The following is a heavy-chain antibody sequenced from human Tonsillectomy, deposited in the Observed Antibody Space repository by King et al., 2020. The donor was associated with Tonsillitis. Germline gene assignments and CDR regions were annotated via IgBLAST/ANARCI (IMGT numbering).Heavy chain of an antibody. J-gene: IGHJ4*02. CDR3: ARHIELSGGSCCIIDY. V-gene: IGHV5-51*01. Sequence: QLVESGAEVKKPGESLKISCKGSGYSFTSYWIGWVRQMPGKGLEWMGIIYPGDSDTRYSPSFQGQVTISADKSISTAYLQWSSLKASDTAMYYCARHIELSGGSCCIIDYWGQGTLVTVSS. D-gene: IGHD2-15*01. CDR2: IYPGDSDT. CDR1: GYSFTSYW.